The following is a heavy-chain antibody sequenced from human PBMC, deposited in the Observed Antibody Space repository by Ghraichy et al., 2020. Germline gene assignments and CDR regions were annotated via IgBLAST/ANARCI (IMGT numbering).Heavy chain of an antibody. CDR3: AKEGYYDSSGYSDY. V-gene: IGHV3-30*18. CDR2: ISYDGSNK. J-gene: IGHJ4*02. D-gene: IGHD3-22*01. CDR1: GFTFSSYG. Sequence: LSLTCAASGFTFSSYGMHWVRQAPGKGLEWVAVISYDGSNKYYADSVKGRFTISRDNSKNTLYLQMNSLRAEDTAVYYCAKEGYYDSSGYSDYWGQGTLVTVSS.